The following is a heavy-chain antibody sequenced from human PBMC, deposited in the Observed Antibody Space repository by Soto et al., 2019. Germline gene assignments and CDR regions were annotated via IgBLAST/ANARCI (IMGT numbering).Heavy chain of an antibody. CDR3: ARDQRVSLTAIRAFDL. V-gene: IGHV1-18*01. J-gene: IGHJ2*01. Sequence: ASVKVSCKASGFTFTSYGFSWVLQAPGQGLEWMGWISPYNGDTAYAQKLQGRVTMTTDPSTTTVYMELTSLRSDDTALYYCARDQRVSLTAIRAFDLWGRGTLVTVSS. D-gene: IGHD2-21*02. CDR2: ISPYNGDT. CDR1: GFTFTSYG.